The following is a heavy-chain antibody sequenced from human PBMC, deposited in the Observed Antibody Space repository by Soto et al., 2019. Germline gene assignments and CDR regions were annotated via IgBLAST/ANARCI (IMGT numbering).Heavy chain of an antibody. Sequence: PGGSLRLSCAASGFTFSSYAMHWVRQAPGKGLEWVAVISYDGSNKYYADSVKGRFTISRDNAKNSLYLQMNSLRVEDTAVYFCVGEVGFQLIYWGQGTLVPVSS. V-gene: IGHV3-30-3*01. J-gene: IGHJ4*02. D-gene: IGHD2-2*01. CDR1: GFTFSSYA. CDR2: ISYDGSNK. CDR3: VGEVGFQLIY.